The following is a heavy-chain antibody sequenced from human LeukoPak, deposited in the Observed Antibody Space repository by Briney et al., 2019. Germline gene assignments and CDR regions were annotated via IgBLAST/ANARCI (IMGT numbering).Heavy chain of an antibody. CDR3: ATGPTYYDILTGYYPTYFDY. CDR2: IIPIFGTA. D-gene: IGHD3-9*01. Sequence: SVKVSCKASGGTFNSYAISWVRQAPGQGLEWMGGIIPIFGTANYAQKFQGRVTITTDESTSTAYMELSSLRSEDTAVYYCATGPTYYDILTGYYPTYFDYWGQGTLVTVSS. CDR1: GGTFNSYA. J-gene: IGHJ4*02. V-gene: IGHV1-69*05.